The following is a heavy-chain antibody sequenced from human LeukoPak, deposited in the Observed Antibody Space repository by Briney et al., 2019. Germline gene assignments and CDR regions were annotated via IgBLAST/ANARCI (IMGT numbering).Heavy chain of an antibody. D-gene: IGHD2-15*01. Sequence: PGGSLRLSCAASGFTFSSYAMHWVRQAPGKGLEWVAVISYDGSNKYYADSVKGRFTISRDNSKNTLYLQMNSLRAEDTAVYYCAREFGGALYCSGGSCYSLDIWGQGTMVTVSP. CDR3: AREFGGALYCSGGSCYSLDI. V-gene: IGHV3-30-3*01. CDR2: ISYDGSNK. CDR1: GFTFSSYA. J-gene: IGHJ3*02.